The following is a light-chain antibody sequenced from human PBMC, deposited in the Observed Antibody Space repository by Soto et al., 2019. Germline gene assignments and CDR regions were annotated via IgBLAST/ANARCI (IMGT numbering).Light chain of an antibody. V-gene: IGKV1-39*01. CDR3: QQSYSTHYT. CDR2: VAA. Sequence: DIQMTQSPSTLSASVGDRVTITCRASQSISDCMAWYQQKPAKDAKLLIYVAASLLSRVPSTFSGSGSGTDFTLTISSMQQEDFATYYCQQSYSTHYTFGQGTKVDI. CDR1: QSISDC. J-gene: IGKJ2*01.